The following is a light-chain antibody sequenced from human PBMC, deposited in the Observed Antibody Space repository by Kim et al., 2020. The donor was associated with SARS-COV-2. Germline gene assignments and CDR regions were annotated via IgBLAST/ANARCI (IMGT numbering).Light chain of an antibody. CDR3: SSYAGSNNLV. J-gene: IGLJ2*01. CDR1: SSDVGRYNY. Sequence: GQYVTISFTGNSSDVGRYNYVSWYQPHPGKAPKLMIYEVSKRPSGVPARFSGSKSGNPASLTVSGLQAEDEADYYCSSYAGSNNLVFGGGTQLTVL. CDR2: EVS. V-gene: IGLV2-8*01.